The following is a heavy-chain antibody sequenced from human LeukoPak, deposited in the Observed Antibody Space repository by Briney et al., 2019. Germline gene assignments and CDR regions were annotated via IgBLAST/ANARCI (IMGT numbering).Heavy chain of an antibody. J-gene: IGHJ5*02. V-gene: IGHV4-61*08. CDR1: GDSVTSGAYY. CDR3: ARIGIFNTRAYNWFDP. CDR2: IYYSGST. Sequence: KPSETLSLTCTVSGDSVTSGAYYCSWIRQPPGKGLEWIGYIYYSGSTNYNPSLKSRVTISVDTSKNQFSLKLSSVTAADTAVYYCARIGIFNTRAYNWFDPWGQGTLVTVSS. D-gene: IGHD3-22*01.